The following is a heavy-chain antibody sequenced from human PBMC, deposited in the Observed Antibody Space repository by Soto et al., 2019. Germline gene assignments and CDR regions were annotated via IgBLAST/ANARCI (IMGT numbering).Heavy chain of an antibody. D-gene: IGHD2-2*01. J-gene: IGHJ4*02. CDR3: ARYQKGRFDY. CDR2: IYYTGST. CDR1: GGSISSGDYY. Sequence: SETLSLTCTVSGGSISSGDYYWSWIRQPPGKGLEWIGYIYYTGSTYYNPSLKSRLTISVDTSRNQFSLKLTSVTAADTAVYFCARYQKGRFDYWGQGTLVTVSS. V-gene: IGHV4-30-4*01.